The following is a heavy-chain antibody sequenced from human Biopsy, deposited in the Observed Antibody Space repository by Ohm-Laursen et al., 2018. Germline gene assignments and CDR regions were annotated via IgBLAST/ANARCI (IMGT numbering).Heavy chain of an antibody. D-gene: IGHD2-21*01. J-gene: IGHJ4*02. CDR2: ISGYNGNT. V-gene: IGHV1-18*01. Sequence: EASVKVSCNPSGYSFNNYGINWVRQAPGQGLEWMGRISGYNGNTKYAQKFQGRVTMTTDTSTSAVYMEVRSLRSDDTAVYYCARVALPLYLDNWGQGTRVTVSS. CDR3: ARVALPLYLDN. CDR1: GYSFNNYG.